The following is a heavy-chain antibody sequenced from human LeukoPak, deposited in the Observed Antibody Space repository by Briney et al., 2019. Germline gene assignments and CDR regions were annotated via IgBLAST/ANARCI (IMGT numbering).Heavy chain of an antibody. CDR3: ARAQNYYGSGSYSPLDY. CDR2: IYYSGST. V-gene: IGHV4-30-4*01. CDR1: GGSISSGDYY. Sequence: PSQTLSLTCTVSGGSISSGDYYWSWIRQPPGKGLEWIGYIYYSGSTYYNPSLKSRVTISVDKSKNQFSLKLSSVTAADTAVYYCARAQNYYGSGSYSPLDYWGQGTLVTVSS. D-gene: IGHD3-10*01. J-gene: IGHJ4*02.